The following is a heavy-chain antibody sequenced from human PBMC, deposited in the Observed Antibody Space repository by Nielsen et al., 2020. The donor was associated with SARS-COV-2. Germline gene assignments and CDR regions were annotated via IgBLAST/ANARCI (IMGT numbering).Heavy chain of an antibody. CDR3: AKLPDHDVLTGSLDY. Sequence: GGSLRLSCAASGFTFSDYAMTWVRQAPGKGLEWVSAISGSGGYANYADSVKGHFTISRDNSKNTLDLQMNGLGAEDTAVYYCAKLPDHDVLTGSLDYWGQGTMVTVSS. D-gene: IGHD3-9*01. CDR1: GFTFSDYA. J-gene: IGHJ4*02. CDR2: ISGSGGYA. V-gene: IGHV3-23*01.